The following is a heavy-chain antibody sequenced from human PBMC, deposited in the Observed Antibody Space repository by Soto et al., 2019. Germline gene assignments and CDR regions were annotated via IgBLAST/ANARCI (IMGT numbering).Heavy chain of an antibody. J-gene: IGHJ4*02. D-gene: IGHD6-13*01. CDR1: GFTFSSYG. V-gene: IGHV3-30*18. CDR2: ISYDGNDK. CDR3: AKDEDIAAAAYYFDY. Sequence: QVQLVESGGGVVQPGRSLRLSCAASGFTFSSYGMHWVRQAPGKGLGWVAVISYDGNDKYYADSVKGRFTISRDNSKNTLYLQMNSLRAEDTAVYYCAKDEDIAAAAYYFDYWGQGTLVTVSS.